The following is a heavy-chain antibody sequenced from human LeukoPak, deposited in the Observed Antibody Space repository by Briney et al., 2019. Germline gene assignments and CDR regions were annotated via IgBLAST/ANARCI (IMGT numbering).Heavy chain of an antibody. V-gene: IGHV1-69*05. CDR2: IIPTFGTA. CDR1: GGTFISYA. D-gene: IGHD6-13*01. CDR3: ARVLAGSSWGFDY. Sequence: GASVKVSCKASGGTFISYAISWVRQAPGQGLEWMGRIIPTFGTANYAQKFQGRVTITTDESTSTAYMELSSLRSEDTAVYYCARVLAGSSWGFDYWGQGTLVTVSS. J-gene: IGHJ4*02.